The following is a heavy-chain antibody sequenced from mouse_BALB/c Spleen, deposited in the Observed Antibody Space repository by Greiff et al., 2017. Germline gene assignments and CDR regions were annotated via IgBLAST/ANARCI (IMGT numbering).Heavy chain of an antibody. D-gene: IGHD2-10*02. J-gene: IGHJ3*01. CDR3: ARDRGYGNYGWFAY. CDR1: GFTFSSYG. Sequence: EVQRVESGGGLVQPGGSLKLSCAASGFTFSSYGMSWVRQTPDKRLELVATINSNGGSTYYPDSVKGRFTISRDSAKNTLYLQMSSLKSEDTAMYYCARDRGYGNYGWFAYWGQGTLVTVSA. CDR2: INSNGGST. V-gene: IGHV5-6-3*01.